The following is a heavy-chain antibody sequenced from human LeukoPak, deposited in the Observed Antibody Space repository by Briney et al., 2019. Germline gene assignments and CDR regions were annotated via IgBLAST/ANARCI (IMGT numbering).Heavy chain of an antibody. CDR3: AREGGGYCSSTSCWPTYYYYGMDV. D-gene: IGHD2-2*01. CDR1: GFTFSSYS. CDR2: ISSSSYI. Sequence: PGGSLRLSCAASGFTFSSYSMSWVRQAPGKGLEWVSSISSSSYIYYADSVKGRFTISRDNAKNSLYLQMNSLRAEDTAVYYCAREGGGYCSSTSCWPTYYYYGMDVWGQGTTVTVSS. J-gene: IGHJ6*02. V-gene: IGHV3-21*01.